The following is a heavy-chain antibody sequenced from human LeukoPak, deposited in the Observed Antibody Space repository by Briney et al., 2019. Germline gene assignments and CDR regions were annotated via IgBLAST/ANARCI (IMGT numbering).Heavy chain of an antibody. CDR1: GYTFTGYY. V-gene: IGHV1-2*02. CDR3: ARAVVPAANPYYYYYMDV. CDR2: INPNSGGT. Sequence: ASVKVSCKASGYTFTGYYMHWVRQAPGQGLEWMGWINPNSGGTNYAQKFQGRVTMTRDTSISTAYMELSRLRSEDTAVYYCARAVVPAANPYYYYYMDVWGKGTTVTVSS. J-gene: IGHJ6*03. D-gene: IGHD2-2*01.